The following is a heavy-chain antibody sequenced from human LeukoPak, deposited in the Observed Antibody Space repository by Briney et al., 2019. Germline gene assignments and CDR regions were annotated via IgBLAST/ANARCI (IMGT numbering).Heavy chain of an antibody. CDR2: IYYSGGT. D-gene: IGHD5-12*01. Sequence: SETLSLTCTVSGGSISSSSYYWGWIRQPPGKGLEWIGSIYYSGGTYYNPSLKSRVTISVDTSKNQFSLKLSSVTAADTAVYYCARDLSPYSGYDENYYFDYWGQGTLVTASS. J-gene: IGHJ4*02. CDR1: GGSISSSSYY. V-gene: IGHV4-39*07. CDR3: ARDLSPYSGYDENYYFDY.